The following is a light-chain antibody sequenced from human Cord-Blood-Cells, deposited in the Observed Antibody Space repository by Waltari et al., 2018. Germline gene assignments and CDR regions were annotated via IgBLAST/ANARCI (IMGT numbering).Light chain of an antibody. CDR1: SSNIGAGYD. J-gene: IGLJ1*01. CDR3: QSYDSSLSGRV. CDR2: GNS. V-gene: IGLV1-40*01. Sequence: QSVLTQPPSVSGAPGQRVTISCTGSSSNIGAGYDVHWYQQLPGTAPKLLIYGNSNRPSGVPDRFSGPESGTSASLAITGLQAEDEADYYCQSYDSSLSGRVFGTGTKVTVL.